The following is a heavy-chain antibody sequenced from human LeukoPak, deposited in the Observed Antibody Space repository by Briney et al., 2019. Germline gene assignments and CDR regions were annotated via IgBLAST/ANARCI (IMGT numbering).Heavy chain of an antibody. CDR1: AYTFSAYY. V-gene: IGHV1-2*02. Sequence: ASVKVSCKASAYTFSAYYMHWVRQAPGQGLEWMGWINPNNGGTIYAQKFQGRVTMTRDTSISTAYMELSRLRSDDTAIYYCADEFGLKWLADWGQGTLVTVSS. J-gene: IGHJ4*02. CDR3: ADEFGLKWLAD. CDR2: INPNNGGT. D-gene: IGHD6-19*01.